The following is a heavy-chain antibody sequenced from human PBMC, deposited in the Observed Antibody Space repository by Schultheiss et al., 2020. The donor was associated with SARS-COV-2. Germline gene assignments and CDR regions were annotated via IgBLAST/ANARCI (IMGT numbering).Heavy chain of an antibody. Sequence: SETLSLTCTVSGGSVSSGSYYWSWIRQPPGKGLEWIGYIYYSGSTYYNPSLKSRVTISVDTSKNQFSLKLSSVTAADTAVYYCARGVRYSSSLWGARPTHPHYGMDVWGQGTTVTVSS. J-gene: IGHJ6*02. V-gene: IGHV4-61*01. D-gene: IGHD6-6*01. CDR3: ARGVRYSSSLWGARPTHPHYGMDV. CDR1: GGSVSSGSYY. CDR2: IYYSGST.